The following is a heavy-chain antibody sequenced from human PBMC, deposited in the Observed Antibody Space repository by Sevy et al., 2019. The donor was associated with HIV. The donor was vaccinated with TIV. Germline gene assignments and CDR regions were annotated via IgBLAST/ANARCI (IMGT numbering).Heavy chain of an antibody. CDR1: GGSISSSSYY. Sequence: SETLSLTCTVSGGSISSSSYYWGWIRQPPGKGLEWIGSIYYSGSTYYNPSLKSRVTISVDRPKNQFSLKLSSVTAADTAVYYCARHAQGLDDYGDYGWFDPWGQGTLVTVSS. J-gene: IGHJ5*02. CDR3: ARHAQGLDDYGDYGWFDP. V-gene: IGHV4-39*01. D-gene: IGHD4-17*01. CDR2: IYYSGST.